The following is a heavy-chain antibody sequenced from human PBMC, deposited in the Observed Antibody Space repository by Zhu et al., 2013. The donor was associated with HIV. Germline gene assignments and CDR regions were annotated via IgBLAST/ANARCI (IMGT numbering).Heavy chain of an antibody. CDR2: INPVAGGS. Sequence: QVQLVQSGAEVKKPGASVKVSCKASGYTFTDYYIHWIRQAPGQGLEYMGWINPVAGGSNYAQKFQGRVVMTRDTSTNIAYMEVTRLTSDDTALYYCARVFGTSGPFDYWGQGTLVTVSS. CDR1: GYTFTDYY. J-gene: IGHJ4*02. CDR3: ARVFGTSGPFDY. D-gene: IGHD3-10*01. V-gene: IGHV1-2*02.